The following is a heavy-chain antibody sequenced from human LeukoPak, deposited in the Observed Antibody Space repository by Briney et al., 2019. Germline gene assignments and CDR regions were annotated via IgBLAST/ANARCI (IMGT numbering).Heavy chain of an antibody. CDR2: IYHSGST. V-gene: IGHV4-4*02. CDR3: ARKDSNYGGFDY. CDR1: GGSISSNNW. Sequence: SETLSLTCAVSGGSISSNNWWSWVRQPPGKGLEWIGEIYHSGSTTYNPSLKSRVTISVDKSKNQFSLELSSVAAADTAVYFCARKDSNYGGFDYWGQGTLVTVSS. J-gene: IGHJ4*02. D-gene: IGHD4-11*01.